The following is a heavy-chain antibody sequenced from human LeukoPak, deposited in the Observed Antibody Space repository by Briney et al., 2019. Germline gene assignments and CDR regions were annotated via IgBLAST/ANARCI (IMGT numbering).Heavy chain of an antibody. V-gene: IGHV4-34*01. CDR3: ARGVLVMVYAAFDN. Sequence: SETLSLTCAAYGESLSDYYWTWIRQSPGKGLEWIGENIHSGRTNYNPSLKSRVTLSVDTSKNQFSLNLSSVTAADTAVYYCARGVLVMVYAAFDNWGQGTLVTVSS. CDR1: GESLSDYY. CDR2: NIHSGRT. D-gene: IGHD2-8*01. J-gene: IGHJ4*02.